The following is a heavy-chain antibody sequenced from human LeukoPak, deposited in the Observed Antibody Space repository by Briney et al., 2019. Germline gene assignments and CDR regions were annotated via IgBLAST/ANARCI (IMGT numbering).Heavy chain of an antibody. V-gene: IGHV4-59*11. CDR2: IHYGGRT. CDR3: VRENYFDK. CDR1: GGSISGHY. Sequence: SETLSLTCTVSGGSISGHYWGWIRQPPGKGLEWIGYIHYGGRTDYKPSLRSRLTLSLDTSRNRFSLKLRSVSAADTAVYYCVRENYFDKWGRGTLVTVSS. J-gene: IGHJ4*02.